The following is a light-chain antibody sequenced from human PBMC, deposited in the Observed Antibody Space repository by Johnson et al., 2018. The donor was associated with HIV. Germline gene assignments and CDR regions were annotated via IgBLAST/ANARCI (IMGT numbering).Light chain of an antibody. CDR2: DNN. CDR1: SSNIGNNY. V-gene: IGLV1-51*01. Sequence: QSVLTQPPSVSAAPGQKVTISCSGSSSNIGNNYVSWYQQLPGTAPKLLIYDNNKRPSGIPDRFSVSKSGTSATLGITGLQTGDEADYYCGTWDSSLSAVFGTGTKVTVL. CDR3: GTWDSSLSAV. J-gene: IGLJ1*01.